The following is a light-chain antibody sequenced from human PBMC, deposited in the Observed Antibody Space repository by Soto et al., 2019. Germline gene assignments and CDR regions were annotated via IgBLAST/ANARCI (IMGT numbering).Light chain of an antibody. Sequence: EIVMTQSPATLSVSPGERATLSCRASQSLRSDLAWYQQKPGQAPRLLIYGASTRATDIPARFSGSGSGTEFTLTISSLQSEDFAVYYCQQYDNWPPTFGQGTRLEI. CDR3: QQYDNWPPT. CDR1: QSLRSD. V-gene: IGKV3-15*01. CDR2: GAS. J-gene: IGKJ5*01.